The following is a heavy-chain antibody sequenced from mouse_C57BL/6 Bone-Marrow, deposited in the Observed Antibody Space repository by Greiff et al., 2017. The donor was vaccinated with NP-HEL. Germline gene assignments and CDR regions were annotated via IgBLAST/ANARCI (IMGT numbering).Heavy chain of an antibody. Sequence: EVMLVESGGGLVQPGGSLKLSCAASGFTFSDYYMYWVRQTPEKRLEWVAYISNGGGSTYYPDTVKGRFTISRDNAKNTLYLQMSRLKSEDTAMYYCARDDGNYDYAMDYWGQGTSVTVSS. D-gene: IGHD2-1*01. V-gene: IGHV5-12*01. CDR3: ARDDGNYDYAMDY. CDR2: ISNGGGST. CDR1: GFTFSDYY. J-gene: IGHJ4*01.